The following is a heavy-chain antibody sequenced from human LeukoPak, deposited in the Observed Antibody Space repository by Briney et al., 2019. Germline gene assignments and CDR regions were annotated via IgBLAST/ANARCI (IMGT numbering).Heavy chain of an antibody. CDR2: IRYDGSNK. CDR3: ARGDLTYYFDY. CDR1: GFTFSSYG. J-gene: IGHJ4*02. Sequence: PGGSLRLSCAASGFTFSSYGMHWVRQAPGKGLEWVAVIRYDGSNKYYADSVKGRFTISRDNSKNTLYLQMNSLRAEDTAVYYCARGDLTYYFDYWGQGTLVTVSS. V-gene: IGHV3-33*01. D-gene: IGHD2-21*02.